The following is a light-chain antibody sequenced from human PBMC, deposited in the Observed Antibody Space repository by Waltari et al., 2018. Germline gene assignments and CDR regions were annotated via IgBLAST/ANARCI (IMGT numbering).Light chain of an antibody. CDR2: YNSDSEK. V-gene: IGLV5-37*01. Sequence: QPVLTQLPSSSASPGESATLTFTLPRDINVGDLNINWYQQKPGSPPRFLLYYNSDSEKAQGSGVPSRFSGSKDASANAGILLISGLQSEDEADYYCMFWPSNVWVFGGGTKLTVL. J-gene: IGLJ3*02. CDR3: MFWPSNVWV. CDR1: RDINVGDLN.